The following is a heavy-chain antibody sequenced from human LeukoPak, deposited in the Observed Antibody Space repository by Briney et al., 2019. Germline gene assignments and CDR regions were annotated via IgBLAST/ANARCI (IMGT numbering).Heavy chain of an antibody. D-gene: IGHD3-3*01. CDR3: WREPPTYYDFWSGYYT. Sequence: GGSLRLSCAASGFTVSSNYMSWVRQAPGKGLEWVSVIYSGGSTYYAESVKGRFTISRDNSKNTLYLQINSMIAADKAVYYCWREPPTYYDFWSGYYTWGQGTLVTVSS. V-gene: IGHV3-66*02. J-gene: IGHJ4*02. CDR1: GFTVSSNY. CDR2: IYSGGST.